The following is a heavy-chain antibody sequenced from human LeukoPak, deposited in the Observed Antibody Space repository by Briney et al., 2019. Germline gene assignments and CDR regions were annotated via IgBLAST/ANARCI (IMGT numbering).Heavy chain of an antibody. CDR1: GFTFSDYA. V-gene: IGHV3-30*09. J-gene: IGHJ4*02. Sequence: QAGGSLRLSCAASGFTFSDYAMYWVRQAPGKGLEWLALISYDGSNKYYADSVKGRFAISRDDSKRTLYLQMNSLRAEDTAVYYCAREGPRPPRSWYSDYWGQGTLVTVSS. CDR2: ISYDGSNK. CDR3: AREGPRPPRSWYSDY.